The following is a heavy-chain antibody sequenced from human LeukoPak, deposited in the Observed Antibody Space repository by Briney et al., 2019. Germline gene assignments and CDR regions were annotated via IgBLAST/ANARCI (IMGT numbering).Heavy chain of an antibody. CDR3: ATGRTKWDLLNY. CDR1: GYTLTELS. CDR2: LDAEDGEM. Sequence: ASVKVSCKVSGYTLTELSLHWVRHAPGKGLEWMGGLDAEDGEMIYSQKFQGRVTMTEDTSTDIAYMEMSSLRSEDTAVYYCATGRTKWDLLNYWGQGTLVTVSS. J-gene: IGHJ4*02. V-gene: IGHV1-24*01. D-gene: IGHD1-26*01.